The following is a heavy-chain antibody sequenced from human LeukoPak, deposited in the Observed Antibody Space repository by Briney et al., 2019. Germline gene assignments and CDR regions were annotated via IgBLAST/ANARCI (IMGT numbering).Heavy chain of an antibody. J-gene: IGHJ4*02. V-gene: IGHV4-61*01. CDR3: ARVGIYYDSSGYYHYYFDY. CDR2: IYYSGST. D-gene: IGHD3-22*01. CDR1: GGSVSSGSYY. Sequence: SETLSLTCTVSGGSVSSGSYYWSCIRQPPGKGLEWIGYIYYSGSTNYNPSLKSRVTISVDTSKNQFSLKLSSVTAADTAVYYCARVGIYYDSSGYYHYYFDYWGQGTLVTVSS.